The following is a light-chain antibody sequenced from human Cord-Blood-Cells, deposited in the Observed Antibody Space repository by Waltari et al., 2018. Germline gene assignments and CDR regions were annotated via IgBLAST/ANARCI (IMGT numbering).Light chain of an antibody. CDR1: QSISSW. Sequence: DIQMTQSPSTLSASVGDRVTITCRTSQSISSWLAWYQQKPGKAPKLLIYKASSVESGLPTRFSGSGSRTEFTLTISILHPDDFATYYYQQYNSYSWTFGGGTKVEIK. CDR2: KAS. J-gene: IGKJ4*02. CDR3: QQYNSYSWT. V-gene: IGKV1-5*03.